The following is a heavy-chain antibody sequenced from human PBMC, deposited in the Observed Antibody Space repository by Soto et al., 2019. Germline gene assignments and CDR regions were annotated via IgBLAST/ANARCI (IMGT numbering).Heavy chain of an antibody. CDR2: ISGSGGST. D-gene: IGHD2-2*01. J-gene: IGHJ6*03. CDR3: AKVRVPAANPGSMIYYYYYYMDV. V-gene: IGHV3-23*01. Sequence: GGSLRLSCAASGFTFSSYAMSWVRQAPGKGLEWVSAISGSGGSTYYADSVKGRFTISRDNSKNTLYLQMNSLRAEDKAVYYCAKVRVPAANPGSMIYYYYYYMDVWGKGTTVTVSS. CDR1: GFTFSSYA.